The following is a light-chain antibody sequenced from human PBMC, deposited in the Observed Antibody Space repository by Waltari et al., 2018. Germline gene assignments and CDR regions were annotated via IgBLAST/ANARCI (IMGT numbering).Light chain of an antibody. CDR2: AAS. V-gene: IGKV3-15*01. Sequence: ETVMTQSPDTLSVSPGERATLSCRASQSVSTNLPWYQQKPGQAPRLLIYAASTRATGVPARFSGTGSGTEFTLTIDSLQSEDFAIYYCQQYSNWPPITFGQGTRLEIK. J-gene: IGKJ5*01. CDR1: QSVSTN. CDR3: QQYSNWPPIT.